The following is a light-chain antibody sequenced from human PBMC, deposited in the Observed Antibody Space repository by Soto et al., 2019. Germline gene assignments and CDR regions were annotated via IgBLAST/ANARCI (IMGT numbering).Light chain of an antibody. CDR2: DVS. V-gene: IGLV2-14*01. Sequence: QSALTQPASVSGSPGQSITISCTGTYSDLGSYNYVSWYQQHPGKAPKLMIYDVSTRPSGVSNRFSGSKSGYTASLTISGLQAEDEADYHCSSFTSSDTSPIFGGGTKVTVL. J-gene: IGLJ2*01. CDR3: SSFTSSDTSPI. CDR1: YSDLGSYNY.